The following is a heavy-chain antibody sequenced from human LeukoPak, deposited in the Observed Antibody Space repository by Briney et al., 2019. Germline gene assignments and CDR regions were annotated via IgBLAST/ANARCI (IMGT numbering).Heavy chain of an antibody. CDR1: GFTFSSYE. J-gene: IGHJ4*02. CDR2: ISSSGSTI. Sequence: GGSLRLSCAASGFTFSSYEMNWVRQAPGKGLEWVSYISSSGSTIYYADSVKGRFTISRDNAKNSLYLQMNSLRAEDTAVYYCARIYGGNSAVYWGQGTLVTVSS. CDR3: ARIYGGNSAVY. V-gene: IGHV3-48*03. D-gene: IGHD4-23*01.